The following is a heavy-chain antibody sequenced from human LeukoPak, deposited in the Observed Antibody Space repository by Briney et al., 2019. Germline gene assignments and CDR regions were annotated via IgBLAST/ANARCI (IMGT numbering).Heavy chain of an antibody. J-gene: IGHJ6*04. CDR3: AELGITMIGGV. Sequence: GGSLRLSCADSGFTFSNYGMSWVRQAPGKGLEWVAHIREDGSEKYYLDSVEGRFTISRDNAKNSLYLQMNSLRAEDTAVYYCAELGITMIGGVWGKGTTVTISS. CDR2: IREDGSEK. D-gene: IGHD3-10*02. V-gene: IGHV3-7*01. CDR1: GFTFSNYG.